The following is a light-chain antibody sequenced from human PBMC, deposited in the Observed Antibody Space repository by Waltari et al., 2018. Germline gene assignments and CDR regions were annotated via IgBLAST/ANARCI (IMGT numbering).Light chain of an antibody. CDR2: EVT. J-gene: IGLJ3*02. V-gene: IGLV2-8*01. Sequence: QSALTQPPSASGSPGQSVTIACTGTSSDVGYYNYVSWYQQHPGKAPKLMVYEVTKRPSGAPDRCSGSKSDNTASLTVSGVQVEDEADYYCTSLAAGSTWVFGGGTKLTVL. CDR1: SSDVGYYNY. CDR3: TSLAAGSTWV.